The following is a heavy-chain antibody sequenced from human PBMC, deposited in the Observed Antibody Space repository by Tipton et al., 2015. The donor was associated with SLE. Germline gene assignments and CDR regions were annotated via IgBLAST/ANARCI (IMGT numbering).Heavy chain of an antibody. J-gene: IGHJ6*02. CDR2: IYYSGST. D-gene: IGHD5-18*01. Sequence: LRLSCTVSGGSISSYYWSWIRQPPGKGLEWIGYIYYSGSTNYNPSLKSRVTISVDTSKNQFSLNLISVTAADTAVYYCARETTVDTYFFYGMDVWGQGTTVTVSS. V-gene: IGHV4-59*01. CDR1: GGSISSYY. CDR3: ARETTVDTYFFYGMDV.